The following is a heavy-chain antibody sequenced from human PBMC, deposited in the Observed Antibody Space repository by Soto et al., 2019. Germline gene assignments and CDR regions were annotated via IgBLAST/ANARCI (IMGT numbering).Heavy chain of an antibody. V-gene: IGHV3-11*06. CDR1: GFTFGDSY. J-gene: IGHJ4*02. CDR3: ARENIVAVAGHFLYYFDY. Sequence: GGSLRLSCAGSGFTFGDSYMSWIRQAPGKGLEWLSYISPGSRYPAYADSVKGRFTISRDNAKRSLYLQMMSLTAEDTAIYYCARENIVAVAGHFLYYFDYWGQGTPVTVSS. D-gene: IGHD6-19*01. CDR2: ISPGSRYP.